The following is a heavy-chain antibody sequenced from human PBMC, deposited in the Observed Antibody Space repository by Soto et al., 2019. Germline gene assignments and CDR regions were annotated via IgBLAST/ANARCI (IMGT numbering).Heavy chain of an antibody. V-gene: IGHV2-70*11. CDR1: GFSLSTSGMC. CDR3: ARGSQYSSSSWLDY. J-gene: IGHJ4*02. Sequence: SGPTLVNPPQTLTLTCTFSGFSLSTSGMCVSWIRQPPGKALEWLARIDWDDDKYYSTSLKTRLTISKDTSKNQVVLTVTNMDPVDTATYYCARGSQYSSSSWLDYWGQGTLVTVS. CDR2: IDWDDDK. D-gene: IGHD6-6*01.